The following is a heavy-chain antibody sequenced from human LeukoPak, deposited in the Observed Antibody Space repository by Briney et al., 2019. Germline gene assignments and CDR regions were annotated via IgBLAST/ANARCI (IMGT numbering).Heavy chain of an antibody. CDR2: ISYDGSNK. Sequence: GRSLRLSCAASGFTFSSYAMHWVRQAPGKGLEWVAVISYDGSNKYYADSVKGRFTISRDNSKNTLYLQMNSLRAEDTAVYYCAGDKTTGGWYEFDYWGQGTLVTVSS. V-gene: IGHV3-30*04. J-gene: IGHJ4*02. D-gene: IGHD6-19*01. CDR1: GFTFSSYA. CDR3: AGDKTTGGWYEFDY.